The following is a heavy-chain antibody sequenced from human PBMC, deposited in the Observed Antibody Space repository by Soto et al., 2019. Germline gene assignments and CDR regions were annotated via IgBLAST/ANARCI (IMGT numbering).Heavy chain of an antibody. CDR1: GFTFSDHN. J-gene: IGHJ4*02. V-gene: IGHV3-72*01. CDR3: ARLAPD. CDR2: TRNKANSYTT. Sequence: EVQLVESGGGLVQPGGSLRLSCAASGFTFSDHNMDWVRQAPGKGLEWVGRTRNKANSYTTEYAASVKGRFTISRDDSKKSLYLQMNSLKTADTAMYYCARLAPDWGQGTLVTVSS.